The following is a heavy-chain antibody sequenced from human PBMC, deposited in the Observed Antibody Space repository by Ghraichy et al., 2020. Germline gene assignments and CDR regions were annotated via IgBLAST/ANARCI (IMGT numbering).Heavy chain of an antibody. D-gene: IGHD3-10*01. CDR2: MNPNSGNT. V-gene: IGHV1-8*01. CDR3: ARAPMVRGVIMWRGVGYNWFDP. J-gene: IGHJ5*02. Sequence: ASVKVSCKASGYTFTSYDINWVRQATGQGLEWMGWMNPNSGNTGYAQKFQGRVTMTRNTSISTAYMELSSLRSEDTAVYYCARAPMVRGVIMWRGVGYNWFDPWGQGTLVTVSS. CDR1: GYTFTSYD.